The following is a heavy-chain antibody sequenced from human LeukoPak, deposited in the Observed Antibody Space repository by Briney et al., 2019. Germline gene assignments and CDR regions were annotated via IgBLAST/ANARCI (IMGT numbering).Heavy chain of an antibody. D-gene: IGHD3-16*01. CDR2: IYPSGST. CDR3: SRSGVMGSFDY. V-gene: IGHV4-4*07. J-gene: IGHJ4*02. Sequence: SETLSLTCTVSGGSISSYYWIWIRQPAGKGLEWIGRIYPSGSTNYNPSLKSRVTMSVDTYKNQFSLKLSSVTAADTAVYYCSRSGVMGSFDYWGQGTLVTVSS. CDR1: GGSISSYY.